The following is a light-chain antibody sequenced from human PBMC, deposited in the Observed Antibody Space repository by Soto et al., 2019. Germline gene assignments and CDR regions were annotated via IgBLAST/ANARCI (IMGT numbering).Light chain of an antibody. CDR3: QQYNSYPYS. V-gene: IGKV1-5*03. CDR2: KAS. J-gene: IGKJ2*03. CDR1: QSISSY. Sequence: DIQMTQSPSSLSASVGDRVTITCRASQSISSYLNWYQQKPGKAPNLLIYKASSLESGVPSRYSGSGSGTEFTLTISGLQPDDFAAYYCQQYNSYPYSFGQGTKLEIK.